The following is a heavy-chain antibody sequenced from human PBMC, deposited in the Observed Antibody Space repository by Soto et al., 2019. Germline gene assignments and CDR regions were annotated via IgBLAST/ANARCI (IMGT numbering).Heavy chain of an antibody. CDR3: ASFNSRGWYFDL. D-gene: IGHD3-10*01. CDR2: ISYSGYT. J-gene: IGHJ2*01. CDR1: GDSIRNYY. Sequence: QVQLQESGPGLVKPSETLSLTCTVSGDSIRNYYWNWIRQPPGKGLEWIGYISYSGYTNYTPSLKSRVTISVDSSKNQFSLSLNSVTAAVTAVYYCASFNSRGWYFDLWGRGTLVSVSS. V-gene: IGHV4-59*01.